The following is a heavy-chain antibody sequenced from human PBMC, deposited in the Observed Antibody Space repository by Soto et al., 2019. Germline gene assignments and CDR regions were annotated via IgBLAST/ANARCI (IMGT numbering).Heavy chain of an antibody. J-gene: IGHJ6*02. CDR1: GYNFTNYW. CDR2: IYPGDSDT. Sequence: GESLKISCKGSGYNFTNYWIGWVRQMPGKGLESMGIIYPGDSDTRYSPSFQGQVTISADKSISTAYLQWSSLKASDTAMYYCAGGGVRGVVTRTRDYYGMDVSGQGTTVTVSS. CDR3: AGGGVRGVVTRTRDYYGMDV. V-gene: IGHV5-51*01. D-gene: IGHD3-10*01.